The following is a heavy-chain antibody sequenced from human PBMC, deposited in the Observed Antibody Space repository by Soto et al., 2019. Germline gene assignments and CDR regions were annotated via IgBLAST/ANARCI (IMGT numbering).Heavy chain of an antibody. CDR3: ARQSSSSSWFDP. V-gene: IGHV1-18*01. Sequence: QVQLVQSGAEVKKPGASVKVSCKASGYTFSNYGISWVRQAPGQGREWMGWISGYNGNTNYAQNLQGRVTMTADPSTRTAYRDLRSLRSDDTAVYFCARQSSSSSWFDPWGQGTLVTVSS. D-gene: IGHD6-6*01. CDR2: ISGYNGNT. CDR1: GYTFSNYG. J-gene: IGHJ5*02.